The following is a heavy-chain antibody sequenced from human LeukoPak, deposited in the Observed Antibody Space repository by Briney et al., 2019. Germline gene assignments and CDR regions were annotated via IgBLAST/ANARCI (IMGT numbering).Heavy chain of an antibody. CDR2: INPNSGGT. J-gene: IGHJ3*02. V-gene: IGHV1-2*02. CDR1: GYTFTGYY. CDR3: ASYSGYSGYDFGDRDDAFDI. Sequence: ASVKVSCKASGYTFTGYYMDWVRQAPGQGLEWMGWINPNSGGTNYAQKFQGRVTMTRDTSISTAYMELSRLRSDDTAVYYCASYSGYSGYDFGDRDDAFDIWGQGTMSPSLQ. D-gene: IGHD5-12*01.